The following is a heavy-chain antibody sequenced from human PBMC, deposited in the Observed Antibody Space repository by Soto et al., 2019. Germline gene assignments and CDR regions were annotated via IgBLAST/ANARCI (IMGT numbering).Heavy chain of an antibody. V-gene: IGHV1-46*01. J-gene: IGHJ4*02. CDR2: INTGSASK. Sequence: QEQLVQSGTEVKKPGASVRVSCKSSGYTFTGDHIHWVRQAPGKGLQWMGIINTGSASKNYAPKXQXXXTXXRDTSTSTFYMDLKSLTPDDTAIYFCAGDFWRGPTTAPLCSWGQGTLVTVSS. CDR3: AGDFWRGPTTAPLCS. D-gene: IGHD3-3*01. CDR1: GYTFTGDH.